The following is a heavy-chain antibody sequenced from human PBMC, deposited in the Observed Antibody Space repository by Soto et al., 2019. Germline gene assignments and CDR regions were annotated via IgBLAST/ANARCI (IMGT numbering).Heavy chain of an antibody. J-gene: IGHJ5*02. CDR1: GYTFTSYA. CDR3: ARLYCTNGVCQGWFDP. CDR2: INAGNGNT. D-gene: IGHD2-8*01. V-gene: IGHV1-3*01. Sequence: GXSVKVSCEASGYTFTSYAMHWVRQAPVQRLEWMGWINAGNGNTKYSQKFQGRVTITRDTSASTAYMELSSLRSEDTAVYYCARLYCTNGVCQGWFDPWGQGTLVTVSS.